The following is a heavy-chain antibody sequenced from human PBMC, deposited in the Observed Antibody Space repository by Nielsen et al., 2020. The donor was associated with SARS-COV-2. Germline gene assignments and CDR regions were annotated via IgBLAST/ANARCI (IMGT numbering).Heavy chain of an antibody. D-gene: IGHD6-19*01. Sequence: SETLSLTCTASGGSISSYYWSWIRQPPGKGLEWIGYIYYSGSTNYNPSLKSRVTISVDTSKNQFSLKLSSVTAADTAVYYCARESAVAGIDYFDYWGQGTLVTVSS. V-gene: IGHV4-59*01. CDR2: IYYSGST. CDR3: ARESAVAGIDYFDY. J-gene: IGHJ4*02. CDR1: GGSISSYY.